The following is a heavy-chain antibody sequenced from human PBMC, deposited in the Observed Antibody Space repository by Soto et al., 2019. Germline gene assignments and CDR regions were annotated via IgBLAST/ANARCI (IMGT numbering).Heavy chain of an antibody. D-gene: IGHD5-12*01. CDR2: ISYDGSNK. V-gene: IGHV3-30*18. J-gene: IGHJ4*02. CDR1: GFTFSSYG. Sequence: GGSLRLSCAASGFTFSSYGMHWVRQAPGKGLEWVAVISYDGSNKYYADSVKGRFTISRDNSKNTLYLQMNSLRAEDTAVYYCAKPRGNSGYDFSHAFDYWGQRTLVTVSS. CDR3: AKPRGNSGYDFSHAFDY.